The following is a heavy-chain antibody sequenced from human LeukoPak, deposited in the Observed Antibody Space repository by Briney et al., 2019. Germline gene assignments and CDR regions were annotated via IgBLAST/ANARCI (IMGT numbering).Heavy chain of an antibody. CDR3: AKLGGLTLHNYFVGV. D-gene: IGHD3-16*01. V-gene: IGHV3-23*01. J-gene: IGHJ6*03. Sequence: GWSLRLSCPSSGFTFSSYAMSWVRQAPGKGLEWVSGILCSGYCTYYANSVRGVFTISTDIHNNAWFLKMNSLSAEDLALYYCAKLGGLTLHNYFVGVWGKGTPVAVSS. CDR2: ILCSGYCT. CDR1: GFTFSSYA.